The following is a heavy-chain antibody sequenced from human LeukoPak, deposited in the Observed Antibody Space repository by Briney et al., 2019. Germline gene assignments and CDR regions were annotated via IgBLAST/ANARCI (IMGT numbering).Heavy chain of an antibody. J-gene: IGHJ4*02. CDR3: ARGRYCTDTSCHYCDC. D-gene: IGHD2-2*01. V-gene: IGHV3-30-3*01. Sequence: GGSLRLSCAASGFTFSSYTMHWVRQAPGKGLEWVAVVSYDGSNKYYADSVKGRFTISRDNSKNTLYLQMNSLRAEDTAVYYCARGRYCTDTSCHYCDCWGQGTLVTVSS. CDR1: GFTFSSYT. CDR2: VSYDGSNK.